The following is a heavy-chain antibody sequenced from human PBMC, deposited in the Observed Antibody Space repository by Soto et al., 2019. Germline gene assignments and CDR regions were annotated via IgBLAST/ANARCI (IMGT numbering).Heavy chain of an antibody. CDR2: GYYSGST. V-gene: IGHV4-59*11. Sequence: QVQLQESGPGLVKASETLSLTCTVSGTSMSGHFWSWMRQPPGKGLEWIGYGYYSGSTLYNPSLKSRVTISLDTSKNHFSLRLNTVTSAATAVYYCARGGYLSLVRTGWFDPWGQGTLVTVSS. CDR3: ARGGYLSLVRTGWFDP. D-gene: IGHD5-12*01. J-gene: IGHJ5*02. CDR1: GTSMSGHF.